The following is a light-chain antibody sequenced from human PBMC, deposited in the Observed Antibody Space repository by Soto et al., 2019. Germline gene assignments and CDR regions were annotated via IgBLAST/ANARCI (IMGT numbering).Light chain of an antibody. CDR3: QQRSNWPIT. Sequence: EIVLTQSPATLSLSPGERATLSCRASQSVSSNLAWYQQIPGRAPRLLIYDASNRATGIPARFSGSGSGTDFTLTISSLEPEDFAVYYCQQRSNWPITFGQGTKVDI. CDR2: DAS. J-gene: IGKJ1*01. V-gene: IGKV3-11*01. CDR1: QSVSSN.